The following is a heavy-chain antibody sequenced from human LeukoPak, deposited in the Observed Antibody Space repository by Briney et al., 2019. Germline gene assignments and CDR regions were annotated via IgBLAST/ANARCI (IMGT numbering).Heavy chain of an antibody. CDR2: INHSGST. Sequence: SETLSLTCAVYGGSFSGYYWSWIRQPPGKGLEWIGEINHSGSTNYNPSLKSRVTTSVDTSKNQFSLKLSSVTAADTAVYYCARGRGDRWGQGTLVTVSS. J-gene: IGHJ5*02. D-gene: IGHD3-10*01. CDR3: ARGRGDR. V-gene: IGHV4-34*01. CDR1: GGSFSGYY.